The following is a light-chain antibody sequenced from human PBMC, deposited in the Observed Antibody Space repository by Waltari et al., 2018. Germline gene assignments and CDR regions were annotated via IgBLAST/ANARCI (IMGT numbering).Light chain of an antibody. J-gene: IGKJ5*01. CDR2: AAA. CDR3: QQSYSTSIT. Sequence: DIQMTQSPSSLSASVGDRVTITCRASQSISSYLNWYQQKPGKAPKVRIYAAASLQSGVPSRFSGSGSGTDFTLTISSLQPEDFATYYCQQSYSTSITFGQGTRLEIK. CDR1: QSISSY. V-gene: IGKV1-39*01.